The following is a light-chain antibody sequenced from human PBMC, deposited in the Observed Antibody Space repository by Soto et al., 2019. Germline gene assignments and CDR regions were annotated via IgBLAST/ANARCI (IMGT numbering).Light chain of an antibody. Sequence: DLQMTQSPSSLSASVGDRVTITCQASQDIGNYLNWYQQKPGKAPNLLIYDGTDLETGVPSRFSVSGSRTDLFLSISSLQPEDCATYFCQQSDNLPLTFGGGTKVEIK. CDR2: DGT. J-gene: IGKJ4*01. CDR1: QDIGNY. V-gene: IGKV1-33*01. CDR3: QQSDNLPLT.